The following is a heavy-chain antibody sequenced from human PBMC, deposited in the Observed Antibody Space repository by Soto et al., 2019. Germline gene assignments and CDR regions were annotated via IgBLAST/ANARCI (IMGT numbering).Heavy chain of an antibody. Sequence: QVQLQESGPGLVKPSQTLSLTCTVSGGSISSGGYYWSWIRQHPGKGLEWIGYIYYSGSTYYNPSLKSRVTISEDTSKNQFSLKLSSVTAADTAVYYCARAPSTYGLLGTVVAAPDYWGQGTLVTVSS. D-gene: IGHD2-15*01. CDR2: IYYSGST. J-gene: IGHJ4*02. CDR1: GGSISSGGYY. V-gene: IGHV4-31*03. CDR3: ARAPSTYGLLGTVVAAPDY.